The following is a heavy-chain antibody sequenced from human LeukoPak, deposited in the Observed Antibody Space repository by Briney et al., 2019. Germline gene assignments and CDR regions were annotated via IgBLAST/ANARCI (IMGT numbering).Heavy chain of an antibody. Sequence: LSLTCAVYGGSFSGYYWSWIRQAPGKGLEWVSYISSSGSTIYYADSVKGRFTISRDNAKNSLYLQMNSLRAEDTAIYYCVQSTAWYRSSWYLIYWGQGILVTVSS. CDR3: VQSTAWYRSSWYLIY. J-gene: IGHJ4*02. CDR1: GGSFSGYY. V-gene: IGHV3-11*01. D-gene: IGHD6-13*01. CDR2: ISSSGSTI.